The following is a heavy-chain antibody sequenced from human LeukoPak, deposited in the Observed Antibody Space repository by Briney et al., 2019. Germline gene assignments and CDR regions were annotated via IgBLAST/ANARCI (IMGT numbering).Heavy chain of an antibody. J-gene: IGHJ4*02. D-gene: IGHD6-13*01. CDR3: ATDSSLYSSSWTDLDY. CDR1: GYTLTELS. CDR2: FDPEDGET. V-gene: IGHV1-24*01. Sequence: GASVKVSCKXSGYTLTELSMHWVRQAPGKGLEWMGGFDPEDGETIYAQKFQGRVTMTEDTSTDTAYMELSSLRSEDTAVYYCATDSSLYSSSWTDLDYWGQGTLVTVSS.